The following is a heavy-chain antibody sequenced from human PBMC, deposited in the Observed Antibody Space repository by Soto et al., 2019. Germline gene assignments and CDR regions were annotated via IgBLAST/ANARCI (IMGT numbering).Heavy chain of an antibody. CDR3: ARVSVEMATISWLDP. Sequence: SVKVSCKASGGTFSSYAISWVRQAPGQGLEWMGGIIPIFGTANYAQKFQGRVTITADKSTSTAYMELSSLRSEDTAVYYCARVSVEMATISWLDPSGQGPLVTVSS. V-gene: IGHV1-69*06. J-gene: IGHJ5*02. CDR2: IIPIFGTA. D-gene: IGHD5-12*01. CDR1: GGTFSSYA.